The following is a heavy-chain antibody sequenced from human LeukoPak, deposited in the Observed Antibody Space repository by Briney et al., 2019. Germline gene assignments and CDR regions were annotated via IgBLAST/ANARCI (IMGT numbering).Heavy chain of an antibody. Sequence: GGSLRLSCVSSGFTFSNYWMKWVRQAPGKGLEWVASINEDGSGKFSVSSVKDRITISRDNTRNSLDLQINSLTAEDTAIYYCARDDGDVWGTGTTVTVSS. CDR3: ARDDGDV. V-gene: IGHV3-7*01. J-gene: IGHJ6*04. CDR1: GFTFSNYW. CDR2: INEDGSGK.